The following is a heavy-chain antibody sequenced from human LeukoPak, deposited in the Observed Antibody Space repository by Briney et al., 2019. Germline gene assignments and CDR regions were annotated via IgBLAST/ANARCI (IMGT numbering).Heavy chain of an antibody. D-gene: IGHD6-13*01. J-gene: IGHJ2*01. Sequence: SETLSLTCAVYGESFSSYYWSWIRQPPGKGLEWIGYIYYSGSTNYSPSLKSRLTISVDTSKNQFSLKLSSVTAADTAVYYCARTYGSSGLGYFDLWGRGTLVTVSS. CDR2: IYYSGST. CDR3: ARTYGSSGLGYFDL. V-gene: IGHV4-59*01. CDR1: GESFSSYY.